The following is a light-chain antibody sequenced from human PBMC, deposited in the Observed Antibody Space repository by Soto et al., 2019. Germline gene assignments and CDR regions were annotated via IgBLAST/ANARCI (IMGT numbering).Light chain of an antibody. J-gene: IGKJ4*01. Sequence: EIVMTQSPATLSVSPGERATLSCRASQSVNSNLAWYQQKLGQAPRLLIYGASTRATGIPARFSGSGSGPEFTLTISSLQSEDFAVYYCQQYNNWPLTFGGGTKVDIK. V-gene: IGKV3-15*01. CDR1: QSVNSN. CDR3: QQYNNWPLT. CDR2: GAS.